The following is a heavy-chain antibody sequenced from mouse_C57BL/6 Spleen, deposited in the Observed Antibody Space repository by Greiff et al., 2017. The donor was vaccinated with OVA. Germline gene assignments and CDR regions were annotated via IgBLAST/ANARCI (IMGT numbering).Heavy chain of an antibody. D-gene: IGHD1-1*01. J-gene: IGHJ2*01. Sequence: EVKLQESGPVLVKPGASVKMSCKASGYTFTDYYMNWVKQSHGKSLEWIGVINPYNGGTSYNQKFKGKATLTVDKSSSTAYMELNSLTSEDSAVYYCARRRYYYGSREPFDYWGQGTTLTVSS. CDR1: GYTFTDYY. CDR2: INPYNGGT. CDR3: ARRRYYYGSREPFDY. V-gene: IGHV1-19*01.